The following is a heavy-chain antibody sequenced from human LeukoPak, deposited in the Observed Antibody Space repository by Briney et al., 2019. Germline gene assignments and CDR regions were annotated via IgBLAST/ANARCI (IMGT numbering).Heavy chain of an antibody. V-gene: IGHV3-21*01. J-gene: IGHJ6*02. D-gene: IGHD2-15*01. CDR2: ISSSSSYV. CDR3: ARDPTPRYCSGGSCYTHYGMDV. Sequence: GGSLRLSCAASGFTFSSYTMNWVRQALGKGLEWVSSISSSSSYVYYADSVKGRLTISRDNAKNSLYLQMNSLRAEDTAVYYCARDPTPRYCSGGSCYTHYGMDVWGQGTTVTVSS. CDR1: GFTFSSYT.